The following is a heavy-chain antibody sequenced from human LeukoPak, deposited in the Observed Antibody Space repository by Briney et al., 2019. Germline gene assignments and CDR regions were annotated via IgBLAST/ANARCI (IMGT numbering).Heavy chain of an antibody. CDR3: ARHLVVPATTYYYYYMDV. CDR2: VYFTGSP. CDR1: GDSMSSNYYY. J-gene: IGHJ6*03. D-gene: IGHD2-2*01. V-gene: IGHV4-39*01. Sequence: SETLSLTCTVSGDSMSSNYYYRGWIRQPPGKGLEWIGTVYFTGSPYYNPSLKSRVTISVDTSETHFSLTLSSVTAADTAVYFCARHLVVPATTYYYYYMDVWGKGTTVTVSS.